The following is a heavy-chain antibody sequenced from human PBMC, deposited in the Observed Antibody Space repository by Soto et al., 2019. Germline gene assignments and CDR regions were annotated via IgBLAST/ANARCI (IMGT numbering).Heavy chain of an antibody. CDR2: SIPIFGTA. Sequence: QVQLVQSGAEVKKPGSSVKVSCKASGGTFNNYPITWVRQAPGEGLEWMGGSIPIFGTANYAQKFQGRVTISEDESTSTAKMELSRVRSADTTVYYCERGRGYSGDDKYYYFDKDVWGQGTTVTVAS. CDR1: GGTFNNYP. CDR3: ERGRGYSGDDKYYYFDKDV. J-gene: IGHJ6*02. V-gene: IGHV1-69*19. D-gene: IGHD5-12*01.